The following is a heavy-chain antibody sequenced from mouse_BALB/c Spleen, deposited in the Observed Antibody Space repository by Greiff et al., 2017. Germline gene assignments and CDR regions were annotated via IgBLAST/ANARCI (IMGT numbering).Heavy chain of an antibody. CDR2: ISDGGSYT. CDR1: GFTFSDYY. CDR3: AREGYYGSRTGFAY. D-gene: IGHD1-1*01. Sequence: EVQVVESGGGLVKPGGSLKLSCAASGFTFSDYYMYWVRQTPEKRLEWVATISDGGSYTYYPDSVKGRFTISRDNAKNNLYLQMSSLKSEDTAMYYCAREGYYGSRTGFAYWGQGTLVTVSA. V-gene: IGHV5-4*02. J-gene: IGHJ3*01.